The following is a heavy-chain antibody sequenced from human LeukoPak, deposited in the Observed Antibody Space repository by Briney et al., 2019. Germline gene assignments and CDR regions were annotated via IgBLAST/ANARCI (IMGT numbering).Heavy chain of an antibody. CDR1: GGSISSSSYY. CDR3: ARSRPSHYDILTGYYHFDY. V-gene: IGHV4-39*01. D-gene: IGHD3-9*01. CDR2: IYYSGST. Sequence: SETLSLTCTVSGGSISSSSYYWGWIRQPPGKGLEWIGSIYYSGSTYYNPSLKSRVTISVDTSKNQFSLKLSSVTAADTAVYYCARSRPSHYDILTGYYHFDYWGQGTLVTVSS. J-gene: IGHJ4*02.